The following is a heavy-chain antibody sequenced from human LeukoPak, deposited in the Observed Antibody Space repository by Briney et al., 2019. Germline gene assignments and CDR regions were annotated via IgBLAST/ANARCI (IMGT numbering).Heavy chain of an antibody. D-gene: IGHD4-17*01. J-gene: IGHJ5*02. Sequence: SETLSLTCTVSGGSINSTSYYWGWIRQPPGKGLEWIGSIYYSGSTYYNPSLKSRVTISVDKSKNQFSLKLSSVTAADTAVYYCARSSGGTTVTTINWFDPWGQGTLVTVSS. CDR3: ARSSGGTTVTTINWFDP. V-gene: IGHV4-39*07. CDR1: GGSINSTSYY. CDR2: IYYSGST.